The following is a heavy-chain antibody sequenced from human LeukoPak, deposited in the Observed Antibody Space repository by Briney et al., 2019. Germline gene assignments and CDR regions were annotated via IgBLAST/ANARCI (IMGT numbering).Heavy chain of an antibody. CDR2: ISAYNGDT. J-gene: IGHJ4*02. D-gene: IGHD3-22*01. CDR3: ARDNPYYYLY. V-gene: IGHV1-18*01. Sequence: ASVKVSCKASGYTFTNYGISCLRQAPGQGLEWMGWISAYNGDTKYLQNLQGRVTMTTDTSTSTAYMELRSLRSDDTAVYYCARDNPYYYLYWGQGTLVTVSS. CDR1: GYTFTNYG.